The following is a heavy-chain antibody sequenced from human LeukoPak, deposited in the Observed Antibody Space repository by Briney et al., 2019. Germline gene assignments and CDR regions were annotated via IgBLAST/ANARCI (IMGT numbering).Heavy chain of an antibody. CDR2: NSSSRIYI. D-gene: IGHD3/OR15-3a*01. CDR3: ATVVWTGDPFDN. Sequence: PGGSLRLSCAASGFTFSSYSMNWVRQAPGKGLEWVSSNSSSRIYIYDADSMKCRITGDRDDAKISLYLQMNSLGAEDTSVCDCATVVWTGDPFDNWGQGTLVTVSS. CDR1: GFTFSSYS. V-gene: IGHV3-21*01. J-gene: IGHJ4*02.